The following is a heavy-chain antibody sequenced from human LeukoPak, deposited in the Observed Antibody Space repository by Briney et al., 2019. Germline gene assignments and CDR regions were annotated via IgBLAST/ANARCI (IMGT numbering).Heavy chain of an antibody. CDR3: ARTGVVATSYFFDY. V-gene: IGHV4-59*13. J-gene: IGHJ4*02. D-gene: IGHD5-12*01. CDR2: IYYSGST. CDR1: GGSISSYY. Sequence: SETLSLTCTVSGGSISSYYWSWIRQPPGKGLEWIGYIYYSGSTNYNPSLKSRVTISVDTSKNQFPLKLTSVTAADTAVYYCARTGVVATSYFFDYWGQGILVTVSS.